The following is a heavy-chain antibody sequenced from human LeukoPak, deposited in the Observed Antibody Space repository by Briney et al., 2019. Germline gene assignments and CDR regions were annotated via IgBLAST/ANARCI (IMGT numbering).Heavy chain of an antibody. CDR3: ARGPSSGSGSSYFDS. V-gene: IGHV4-34*01. CDR1: GGSFSGYY. CDR2: INHSGST. D-gene: IGHD3-10*01. Sequence: SETLSLTCAVYGGSFSGYYWSWIRQPQGKGLEWIGEINHSGSTNYNSSLKSRVTLSVDTSKNQFSLKLSSVTAADTGLYFRARGPSSGSGSSYFDSWGQGILVTVSS. J-gene: IGHJ4*02.